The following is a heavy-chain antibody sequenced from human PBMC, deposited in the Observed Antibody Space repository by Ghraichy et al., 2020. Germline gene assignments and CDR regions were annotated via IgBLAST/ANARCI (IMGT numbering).Heavy chain of an antibody. Sequence: SETLSLTCAVSGYSVSRGYYWSWIRQAPGKGLELIGFLYPSGSTSYNPSLQSRVTMSLDTSKNQFSLKLNSVTAADTAVYYCAALETFQYLLDYFEHWGQGILVTVSS. V-gene: IGHV4-38-2*01. J-gene: IGHJ4*02. CDR1: GYSVSRGYY. D-gene: IGHD2-2*02. CDR3: AALETFQYLLDYFEH. CDR2: LYPSGST.